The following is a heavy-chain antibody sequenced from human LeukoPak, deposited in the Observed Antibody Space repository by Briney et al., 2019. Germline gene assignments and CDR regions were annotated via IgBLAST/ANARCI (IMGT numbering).Heavy chain of an antibody. V-gene: IGHV4-4*07. CDR3: AREGYCSSTSCLDAFDI. CDR1: GGSISSYY. CDR2: IYTSGST. D-gene: IGHD2-2*01. Sequence: PSETLSLTCTVSGGSISSYYWSWIRQPAGKGLEWIGRIYTSGSTNYNPSLKSRVTMSVDTSKNQFSLKLSSVTAADTAVYYCAREGYCSSTSCLDAFDIWGQGTMVTVSS. J-gene: IGHJ3*02.